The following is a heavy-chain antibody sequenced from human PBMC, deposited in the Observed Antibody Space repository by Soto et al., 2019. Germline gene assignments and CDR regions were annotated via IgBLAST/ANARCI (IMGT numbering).Heavy chain of an antibody. J-gene: IGHJ3*02. Sequence: EVQLVESGGGLVQPGRSLRLSCAASGFTFDDYAMHWVRQAPGKGLEWVSGISWNSGSIGYADSVKGRFTISRDNAKNSLYLQMNSLRAEDTALYYCARGAYYDSSVDAFDIWGQGTMVTVSS. V-gene: IGHV3-9*01. D-gene: IGHD3-22*01. CDR2: ISWNSGSI. CDR3: ARGAYYDSSVDAFDI. CDR1: GFTFDDYA.